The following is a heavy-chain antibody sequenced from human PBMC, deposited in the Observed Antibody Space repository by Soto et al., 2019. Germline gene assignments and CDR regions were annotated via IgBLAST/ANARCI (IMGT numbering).Heavy chain of an antibody. CDR2: MNPNSGNT. CDR3: ARGKRTGDGYNFLFDP. Sequence: GASVKVSCKASGYTFTSYDINWVRQATGQGLEWMGWMNPNSGNTGYAQKFQGRVTMTRNTSISTAYMELSSLRSEDTAVYYCARGKRTGDGYNFLFDPWGQGTLVTVSS. CDR1: GYTFTSYD. D-gene: IGHD5-12*01. V-gene: IGHV1-8*01. J-gene: IGHJ5*02.